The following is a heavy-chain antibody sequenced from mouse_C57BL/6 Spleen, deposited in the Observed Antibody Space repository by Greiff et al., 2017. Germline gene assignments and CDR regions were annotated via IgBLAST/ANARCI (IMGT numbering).Heavy chain of an antibody. D-gene: IGHD1-1*01. CDR2: IDPENGDT. J-gene: IGHJ4*01. CDR3: TTPITTVVCYYAMDY. Sequence: VQLQQSGAELVRPGASVKLSCTASGFNIKDDYMHWVKQRPEQGLEWIGWIDPENGDTEYASKFQSKATITADTTSNTAYLQLSSLTSEDTAVYDCTTPITTVVCYYAMDYWGQGTSVTVSS. V-gene: IGHV14-4*01. CDR1: GFNIKDDY.